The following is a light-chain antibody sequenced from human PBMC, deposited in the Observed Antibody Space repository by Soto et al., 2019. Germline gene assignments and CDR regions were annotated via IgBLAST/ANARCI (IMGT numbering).Light chain of an antibody. CDR1: QSVSSN. V-gene: IGKV3-15*01. Sequence: EIVMTQSPATLSVSPGERATLSCMASQSVSSNLAWYQQKPGQAPRLLIYGASTRATGIPARFSGSGSGTEFTLTISSLQSEDFAVYYCQQYNNWFITFGQGTRLEIK. CDR2: GAS. CDR3: QQYNNWFIT. J-gene: IGKJ5*01.